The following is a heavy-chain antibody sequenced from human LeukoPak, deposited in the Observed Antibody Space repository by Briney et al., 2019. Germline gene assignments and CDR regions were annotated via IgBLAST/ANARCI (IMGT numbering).Heavy chain of an antibody. J-gene: IGHJ3*02. CDR2: INPNSGGT. V-gene: IGHV1-2*04. D-gene: IGHD3-22*01. CDR1: GYTFTGYY. Sequence: ASVKVSCKASGYTFTGYYMHWVRQAPGQGLEWMGWINPNSGGTNYAQKFQGWVTMTRDTSISTAYMELSRLRSDDTAVYYCAREVTYYYDSSGYFKAFDIWGQGTMVTVSS. CDR3: AREVTYYYDSSGYFKAFDI.